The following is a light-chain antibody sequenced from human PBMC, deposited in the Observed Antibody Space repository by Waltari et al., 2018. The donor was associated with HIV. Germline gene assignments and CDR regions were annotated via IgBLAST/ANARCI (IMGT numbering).Light chain of an antibody. CDR3: QVWDSETDHWV. CDR1: DIGSKS. J-gene: IGLJ3*02. CDR2: YDN. V-gene: IGLV3-21*04. Sequence: YVLTPPPSVSEAPGKTARITCGGTDIGSKSVHWYQQKPGQAPVQVIYYDNDRPSGIPERFSSSNSGNTATLTISRVEAGDEADYFCQVWDSETDHWVFGGGTKLTVL.